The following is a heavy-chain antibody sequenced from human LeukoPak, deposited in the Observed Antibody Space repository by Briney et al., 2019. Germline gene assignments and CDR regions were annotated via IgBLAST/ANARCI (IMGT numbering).Heavy chain of an antibody. CDR2: IYHSGST. J-gene: IGHJ5*02. CDR3: ARGVQVVPAAISEPNWFDP. Sequence: SETLSLTCAVSGGSISSGGYSWSWIRQPPGKGLEWIGYIYHSGSTYYNLSLKSRVTISVDRSKNQFSLKLSSVTAADTAVYYCARGVQVVPAAISEPNWFDPWGQGTLVTVSS. D-gene: IGHD2-2*02. CDR1: GGSISSGGYS. V-gene: IGHV4-30-2*01.